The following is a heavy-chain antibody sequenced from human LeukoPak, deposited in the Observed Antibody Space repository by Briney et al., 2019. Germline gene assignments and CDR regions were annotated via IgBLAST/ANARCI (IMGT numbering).Heavy chain of an antibody. CDR1: GFTFSDYW. V-gene: IGHV3-7*01. J-gene: IGHJ4*02. CDR2: VGRDGSEK. Sequence: GGSLRLSCAASGFTFSDYWMTWVRQVPGKGLEWVANVGRDGSEKNYVDSVEGRFTISRDNAKKSLDLEMNSLRVEDTALYYCAKVGTWELQRVFENWGQGTLVTVSS. D-gene: IGHD1-26*01. CDR3: AKVGTWELQRVFEN.